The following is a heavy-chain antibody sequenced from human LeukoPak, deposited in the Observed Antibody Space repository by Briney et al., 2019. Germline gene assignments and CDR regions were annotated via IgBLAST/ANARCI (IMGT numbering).Heavy chain of an antibody. CDR1: GCTFSNAW. J-gene: IGHJ3*02. V-gene: IGHV3-30*02. CDR3: AKAPNQLEGDAFDI. D-gene: IGHD1-1*01. Sequence: GGSLRLSCAASGCTFSNAWMSWVRQAPGKGLEWVAVIWYGGSNKYYADSVKGRFTISRGNSKNTLYLQMNSLRAEDTAVYYCAKAPNQLEGDAFDIWGQGTMVTISS. CDR2: IWYGGSNK.